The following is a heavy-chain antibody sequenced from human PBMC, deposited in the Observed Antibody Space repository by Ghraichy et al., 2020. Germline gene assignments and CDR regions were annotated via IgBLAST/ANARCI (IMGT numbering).Heavy chain of an antibody. Sequence: GGSLRLSCAASGFTVSSNYISWVRQAPGKGLEWVSVIYSGGSTYYADSVKGRFTISRDNSKNTVYLQMNSLRAEDTAMYYCAGTQQIAAVGTIHASWGRGTLVTVSS. D-gene: IGHD6-13*01. CDR1: GFTVSSNY. V-gene: IGHV3-53*01. CDR3: AGTQQIAAVGTIHAS. J-gene: IGHJ4*02. CDR2: IYSGGST.